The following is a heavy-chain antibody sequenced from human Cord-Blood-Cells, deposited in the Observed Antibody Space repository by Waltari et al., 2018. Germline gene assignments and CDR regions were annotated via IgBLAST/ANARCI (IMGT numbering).Heavy chain of an antibody. Sequence: QVQLVQSGAEVKKPGSTVKVSCKASGGTFSSYAITWVRQAPGQGLEWMGRIIPILGIANYAQKFQGRVTITADKSTSTAYMELSSLRSEDTAVYYCASPNYYGSGSYLLIWGQGTLVTVSS. CDR3: ASPNYYGSGSYLLI. V-gene: IGHV1-69*09. CDR2: IIPILGIA. J-gene: IGHJ4*02. CDR1: GGTFSSYA. D-gene: IGHD3-10*01.